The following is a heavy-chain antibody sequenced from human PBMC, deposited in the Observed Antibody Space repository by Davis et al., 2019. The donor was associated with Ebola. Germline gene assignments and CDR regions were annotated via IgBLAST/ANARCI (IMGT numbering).Heavy chain of an antibody. CDR2: ISYDGSNK. Sequence: PGGSLRLSCAASGFTFSSYAMHWVRQAPGKGLEWVAVISYDGSNKYYADSVKGRFTISRDNSKNTLYLQMNSLRAEDTAVYYCARDTAKDFDYWGQGTLVTVSS. CDR3: ARDTAKDFDY. J-gene: IGHJ4*02. D-gene: IGHD5-18*01. V-gene: IGHV3-30-3*01. CDR1: GFTFSSYA.